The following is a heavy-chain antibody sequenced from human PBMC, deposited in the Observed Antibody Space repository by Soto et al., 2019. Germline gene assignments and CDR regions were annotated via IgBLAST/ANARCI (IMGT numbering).Heavy chain of an antibody. CDR3: ARSKYTTTWSGGLDY. CDR1: GYTFTNYD. Sequence: ASVKVSCKASGYTFTNYDINWVRQAPGQGLEWMGWIGADTGDTNYAQKLQGRVTMATDTSTSTAYMQLRTLRSDDTAVYYCARSKYTTTWSGGLDYWGQGTLVTVSS. V-gene: IGHV1-18*01. D-gene: IGHD6-13*01. CDR2: IGADTGDT. J-gene: IGHJ4*02.